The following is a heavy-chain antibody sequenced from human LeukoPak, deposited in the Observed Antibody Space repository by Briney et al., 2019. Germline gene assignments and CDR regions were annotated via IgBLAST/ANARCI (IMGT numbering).Heavy chain of an antibody. CDR3: ARVLVGDFWSGHRFDY. Sequence: SETLSLTCTVSGGSISSYYWSWIRQPPGKGLEWIGYIYYSGSTNYNPSLKSRVTISVDTSKYQFSLKLSSVTAADTAVYYCARVLVGDFWSGHRFDYWGQGTLVTVSS. V-gene: IGHV4-59*01. CDR2: IYYSGST. CDR1: GGSISSYY. J-gene: IGHJ4*02. D-gene: IGHD3-3*01.